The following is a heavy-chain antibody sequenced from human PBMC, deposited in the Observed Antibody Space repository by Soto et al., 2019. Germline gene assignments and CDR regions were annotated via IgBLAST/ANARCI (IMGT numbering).Heavy chain of an antibody. Sequence: PGGSLRLSCTASGFTFGYYAMSWVRQAPGKGLEWVGFIRSKAYGGTTEYAASVKGRFTISRDDSKSIAYLQMNSLKTEDTAMYYCTRVVHYYDSSGSIDDAFDIWGQGTMVTVSS. J-gene: IGHJ3*02. CDR1: GFTFGYYA. CDR2: IRSKAYGGTT. V-gene: IGHV3-49*04. CDR3: TRVVHYYDSSGSIDDAFDI. D-gene: IGHD3-22*01.